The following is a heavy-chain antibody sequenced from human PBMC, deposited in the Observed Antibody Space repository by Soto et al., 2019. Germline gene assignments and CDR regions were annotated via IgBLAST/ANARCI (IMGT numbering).Heavy chain of an antibody. J-gene: IGHJ5*02. V-gene: IGHV3-23*01. Sequence: EVQLLESGGGLVQPGGSLRLSCAASGFTFSSYAMSWVRQAPGKGLEWVSAISGSGGSTYYADSVKGRFTISRDNSKNTLYLQMNSLRAEDTAVYYCAKDLRGYCSSTSCYTFDPWGQGTLVTVSS. CDR2: ISGSGGST. D-gene: IGHD2-2*02. CDR3: AKDLRGYCSSTSCYTFDP. CDR1: GFTFSSYA.